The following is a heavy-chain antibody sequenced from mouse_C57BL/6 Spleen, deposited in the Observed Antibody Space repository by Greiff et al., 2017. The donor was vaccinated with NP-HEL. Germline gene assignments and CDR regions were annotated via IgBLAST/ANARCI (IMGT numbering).Heavy chain of an antibody. D-gene: IGHD1-1*01. V-gene: IGHV5-15*01. CDR3: ARQDYYGSSYWYFDV. J-gene: IGHJ1*03. CDR1: GFTFSDYG. Sequence: DVQLVESGGGLVQPGGSLKLSCAASGFTFSDYGMAWVRQAPRKGPEWVAFISNLAYSIYYADTVTGRFTISRENAKNTLYLEMSSLRSEDTAMYYCARQDYYGSSYWYFDVWGTGTTVTVSS. CDR2: ISNLAYSI.